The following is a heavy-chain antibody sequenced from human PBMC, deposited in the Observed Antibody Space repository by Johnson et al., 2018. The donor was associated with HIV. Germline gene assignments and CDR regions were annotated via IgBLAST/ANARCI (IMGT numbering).Heavy chain of an antibody. V-gene: IGHV3-30*02. CDR1: GLTLSNYG. Sequence: QVQLVESGGGLVTPGGSLRISCSGSGLTLSNYGMHWVRQSPGRGLEWVAVILNDGTNQFYADSVKGRFPISRETSKNTLYLEMYSLRVEDTAVYYCVKMYYNFWSGYSAQMDAFDVWGQGTMVTVSS. CDR3: VKMYYNFWSGYSAQMDAFDV. J-gene: IGHJ3*01. D-gene: IGHD3-3*01. CDR2: ILNDGTNQ.